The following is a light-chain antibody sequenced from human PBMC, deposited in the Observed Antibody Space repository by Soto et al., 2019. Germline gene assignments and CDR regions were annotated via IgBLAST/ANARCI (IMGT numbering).Light chain of an antibody. CDR1: QSVSSSY. J-gene: IGKJ2*01. Sequence: EIVLTQSPGTLSLSPGERATLSCRASQSVSSSYLAWYQQKPGQAPRLLIYGASYRATGIPDRFSGRGSGTYFTLTISRLEPEEFAVYCCQQYDDSLSSFTFGQGTNLEIK. CDR3: QQYDDSLSSFT. V-gene: IGKV3-20*01. CDR2: GAS.